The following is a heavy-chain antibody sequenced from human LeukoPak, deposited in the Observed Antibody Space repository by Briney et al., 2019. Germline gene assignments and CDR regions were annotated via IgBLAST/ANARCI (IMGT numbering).Heavy chain of an antibody. V-gene: IGHV1-46*01. CDR1: GYTFTSYY. CDR3: ARVAYYDFWSATEQGPNWFDP. Sequence: ASVKVSCKASGYTFTSYYMHWVRQAPGQGLEWMGIINPSGGSTSYAQKFQGRVTMTRDTSTSTVYMELSSLRSEDTAVYYCARVAYYDFWSATEQGPNWFDPWGRGTLVTVSS. CDR2: INPSGGST. D-gene: IGHD3-3*01. J-gene: IGHJ5*02.